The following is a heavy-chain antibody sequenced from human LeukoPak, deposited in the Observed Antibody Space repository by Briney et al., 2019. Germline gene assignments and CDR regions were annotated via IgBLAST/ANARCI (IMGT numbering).Heavy chain of an antibody. Sequence: GGSLRLSCAASGFTFTSYAMTWVRRAPGKGLEWVSNINANGVSTYYADSVKGRFTISRDKSRNTLFLQMNSLRAEDTAVYYCARDPKKYRGSWVDNWFHPWGEGTLVTVSS. D-gene: IGHD1-26*01. V-gene: IGHV3-23*01. CDR3: ARDPKKYRGSWVDNWFHP. CDR1: GFTFTSYA. CDR2: INANGVST. J-gene: IGHJ5*02.